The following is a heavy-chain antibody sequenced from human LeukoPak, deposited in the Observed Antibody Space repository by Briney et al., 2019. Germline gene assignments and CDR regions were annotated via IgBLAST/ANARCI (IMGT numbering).Heavy chain of an antibody. CDR2: ISAYNGNT. CDR3: ALESAYCSSTSCYAY. Sequence: EASVKVSCKASGYTFTSYGISWVRQAPGQGLEWMGWISAYNGNTNYAQKLQGRVTMTTDTSTSTAYMELRSLRSDDTAVYYCALESAYCSSTSCYAYWGQGTLLTVSS. CDR1: GYTFTSYG. D-gene: IGHD2-2*01. J-gene: IGHJ4*02. V-gene: IGHV1-18*01.